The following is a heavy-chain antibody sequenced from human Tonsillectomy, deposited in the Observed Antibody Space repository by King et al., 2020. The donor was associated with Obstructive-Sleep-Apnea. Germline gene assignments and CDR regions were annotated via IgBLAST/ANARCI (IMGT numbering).Heavy chain of an antibody. J-gene: IGHJ2*01. CDR3: ARSSYPDVWGPE. CDR2: ISNSGST. Sequence: QLQESGPGLVKPSETLSLTCSVSGCSISSYFWSWIRKPPGKGLEWIGHISNSGSTNYNPSLTGRVTISADTSKNQFSLKLSSVSAADTAVYYCARSSYPDVWGPEWGRGTLVTVPS. D-gene: IGHD3-16*01. CDR1: GCSISSYF. V-gene: IGHV4-59*08.